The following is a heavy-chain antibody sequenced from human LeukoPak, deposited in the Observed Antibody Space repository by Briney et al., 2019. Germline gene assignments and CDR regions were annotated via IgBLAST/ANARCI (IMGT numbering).Heavy chain of an antibody. CDR3: ARGGYYDSSGFDN. J-gene: IGHJ4*02. Sequence: ASVKVPCKASGYTFTGYYLHWVRQAPGQGLEWMGCINPNSGGTKYGQKFQGRVTMTRDTSISTAHMELTGLGSDDTAVYYWARGGYYDSSGFDNWGQGTLVTVSS. CDR1: GYTFTGYY. D-gene: IGHD3-22*01. CDR2: INPNSGGT. V-gene: IGHV1-2*02.